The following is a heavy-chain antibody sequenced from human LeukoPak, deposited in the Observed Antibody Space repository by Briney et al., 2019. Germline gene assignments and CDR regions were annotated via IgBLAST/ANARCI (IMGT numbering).Heavy chain of an antibody. CDR1: GGSINSYH. CDR3: ARVSSGWSYYFDY. CDR2: IYSSGAT. Sequence: SETLSLTCTVSGGSINSYHWSWIRQPAGKGLEWIGRIYSSGATNYNPSLKSRVTMSVDTSKNQFSLKLNSVTAADTAVYFCARVSSGWSYYFDYWGQGTLVTVSS. D-gene: IGHD6-19*01. J-gene: IGHJ4*02. V-gene: IGHV4-4*07.